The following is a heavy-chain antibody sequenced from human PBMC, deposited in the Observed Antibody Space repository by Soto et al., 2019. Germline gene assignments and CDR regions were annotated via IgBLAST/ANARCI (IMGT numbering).Heavy chain of an antibody. D-gene: IGHD3-22*01. CDR1: AYSFTGYY. V-gene: IGHV1-2*02. Sequence: ASVKVSCKASAYSFTGYYMHWVRQAPGQGLEWMGWINPNSGGTNYAQKFQGRVTMTRDTSISTAYMELSRLRSDDTAVYYCARDYYYDSSGNYYFDYWGQGTLVTVSS. CDR3: ARDYYYDSSGNYYFDY. CDR2: INPNSGGT. J-gene: IGHJ4*02.